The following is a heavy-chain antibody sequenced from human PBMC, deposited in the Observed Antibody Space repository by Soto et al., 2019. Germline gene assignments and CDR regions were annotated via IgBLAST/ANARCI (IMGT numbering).Heavy chain of an antibody. CDR2: IRRKANSYTT. D-gene: IGHD2-2*03. CDR1: GLIFSDYH. J-gene: IGHJ6*02. V-gene: IGHV3-72*01. Sequence: GGSLRLSCAASGLIFSDYHMDWVRQAPGKGLEWVGRIRRKANSYTTEYAASVKGRFTISRDDSKNSLYLQMNSLKSEDTAVYYCARVPVAMDGYYYYGMDVWGQGTTFTVS. CDR3: ARVPVAMDGYYYYGMDV.